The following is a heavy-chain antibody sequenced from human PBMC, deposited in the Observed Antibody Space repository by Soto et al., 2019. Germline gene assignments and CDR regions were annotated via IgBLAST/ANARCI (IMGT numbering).Heavy chain of an antibody. D-gene: IGHD2-15*01. CDR3: ARAGGGGCSGGSCYPLGMDV. CDR1: GGSISSGDYY. CDR2: IYYSGST. Sequence: SETLSLTCTVSGGSISSGDYYWSWIRQPPGKGLEWIGYIYYSGSTYYNQSLKSRVTISVDTSKNQFSLKLSSVTAADTAVYYCARAGGGGCSGGSCYPLGMDVWGQGTTVTVSS. V-gene: IGHV4-30-4*01. J-gene: IGHJ6*02.